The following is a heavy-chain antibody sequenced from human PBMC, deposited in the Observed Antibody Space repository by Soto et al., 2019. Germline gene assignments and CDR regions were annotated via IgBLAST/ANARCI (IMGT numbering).Heavy chain of an antibody. CDR2: IVPIFGTT. V-gene: IGHV1-69*12. CDR1: GGTFSTYT. Sequence: QVQLVQSGAEVKKPGSSVKVSCKASGGTFSTYTITWVRQAPGQGLEWMGGIVPIFGTTNYAQKFQGRVTITADESTSTSYMELSHLRSGDTAVYYCARPRYCSGGRCYNNLDYWGQGTLVTVSS. J-gene: IGHJ4*02. CDR3: ARPRYCSGGRCYNNLDY. D-gene: IGHD2-15*01.